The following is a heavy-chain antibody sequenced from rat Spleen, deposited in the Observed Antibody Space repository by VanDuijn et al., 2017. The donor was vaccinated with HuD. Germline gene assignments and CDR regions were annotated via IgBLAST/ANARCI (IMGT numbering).Heavy chain of an antibody. J-gene: IGHJ4*01. CDR1: GLSFSNYD. D-gene: IGHD4-3*01. CDR3: ARHGRGGTARYYVFDV. CDR2: ISYDGTAT. V-gene: IGHV5-25*01. Sequence: EVQLVESGGGLVQPGRSMKLSCAASGLSFSNYDMAWVRQAPTKGLEWVASISYDGTATYYRDSVKGRFTLSRDNAKRTLYLQMGSLRSEDTATYYCARHGRGGTARYYVFDVWGQGASVTVSS.